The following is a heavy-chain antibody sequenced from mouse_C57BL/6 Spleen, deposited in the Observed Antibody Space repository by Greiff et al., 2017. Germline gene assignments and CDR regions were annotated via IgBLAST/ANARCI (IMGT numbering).Heavy chain of an antibody. CDR2: IYPGSGST. D-gene: IGHD1-1*01. Sequence: QVQLQQSGAELVKPGASVKMSCKASGYTFTSYWITWVKQRPGQGLEWIGDIYPGSGSTNYNEKFKSKATLTVDTSSSTAYMQLSSLTSEDSAVYYCAREGVIYSVFAYWGQGTLVTVSA. CDR3: AREGVIYSVFAY. V-gene: IGHV1-55*01. CDR1: GYTFTSYW. J-gene: IGHJ3*01.